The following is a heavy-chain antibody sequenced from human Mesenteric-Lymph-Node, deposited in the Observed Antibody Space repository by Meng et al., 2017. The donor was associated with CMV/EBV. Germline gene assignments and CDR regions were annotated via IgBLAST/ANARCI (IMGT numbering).Heavy chain of an antibody. V-gene: IGHV3-48*03. CDR2: ISSSGSTI. J-gene: IGHJ3*02. D-gene: IGHD1-20*01. CDR3: ARRSITGTHYEGNAFDI. CDR1: GFTFDDYA. Sequence: GGSLRLSCAASGFTFDDYAMNWVRQAPGKGLEWVSYISSSGSTIYYADSVKGRFTISRDNAKNSLYLQMNSLRAEDTAVYYCARRSITGTHYEGNAFDIWGQGTMVTVSS.